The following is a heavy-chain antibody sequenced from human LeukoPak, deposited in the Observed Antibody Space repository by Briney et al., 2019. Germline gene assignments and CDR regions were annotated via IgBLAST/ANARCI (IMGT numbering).Heavy chain of an antibody. D-gene: IGHD3-3*01. J-gene: IGHJ5*02. CDR2: ISSSSSTI. CDR3: ASLSSWTYYDFWSGWFDP. CDR1: GFTFSSYG. Sequence: PGGSLRLSCAASGFTFSSYGMNWVRQAPGKGLEWVSYISSSSSTIYYADSVKGRFTISRDNAKNSLYLQMNSLRAEDTAVYYCASLSSWTYYDFWSGWFDPWGQGTLVTVSS. V-gene: IGHV3-48*01.